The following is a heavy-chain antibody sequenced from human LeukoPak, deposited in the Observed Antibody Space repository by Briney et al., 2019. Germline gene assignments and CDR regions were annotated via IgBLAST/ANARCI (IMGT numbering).Heavy chain of an antibody. V-gene: IGHV4-34*01. CDR1: GGSFSGYY. CDR2: IYHSGST. J-gene: IGHJ4*02. Sequence: PSETLSLTCAVYGGSFSGYYWSWIRQPPGKGLEWIGYIYHSGSTYYNPSLKSRVTISVDRSKNQFSLKLSSVTAADTAVYYCAREYSSSSKGIINYFDYWGQGTLVTVSS. CDR3: AREYSSSSKGIINYFDY. D-gene: IGHD6-6*01.